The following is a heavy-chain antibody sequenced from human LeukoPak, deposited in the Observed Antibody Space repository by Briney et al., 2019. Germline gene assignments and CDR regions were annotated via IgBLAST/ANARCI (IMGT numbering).Heavy chain of an antibody. CDR2: INHSGST. V-gene: IGHV4-34*01. Sequence: SETLSLTCAVYGGSFSGYYWSWIRQPPGKGLEWIGEINHSGSTNYNPSLKSRVTISVDTSKNQFSLKLGSVTAADTAVYYCARGDRITIFGVVIPNWFDPWGQGTLVTVSS. J-gene: IGHJ5*02. CDR3: ARGDRITIFGVVIPNWFDP. D-gene: IGHD3-3*01. CDR1: GGSFSGYY.